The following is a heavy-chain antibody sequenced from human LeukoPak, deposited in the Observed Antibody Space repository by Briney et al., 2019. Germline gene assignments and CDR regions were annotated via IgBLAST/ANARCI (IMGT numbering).Heavy chain of an antibody. Sequence: ASVKVSCKASGYTFTGYYMHWVRQAPGQGLEWMGWINPNSGGTNYAQKFQGRVTMTRETSISTAYMELSRLRSDDTAVYYCARAKDSSSLPIHWGQGTLVTVSS. CDR1: GYTFTGYY. J-gene: IGHJ4*02. D-gene: IGHD6-13*01. CDR2: INPNSGGT. CDR3: ARAKDSSSLPIH. V-gene: IGHV1-2*02.